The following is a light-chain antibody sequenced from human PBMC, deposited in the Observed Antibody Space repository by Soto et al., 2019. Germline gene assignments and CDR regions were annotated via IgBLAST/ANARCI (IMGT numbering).Light chain of an antibody. CDR3: QQRSSWPLT. CDR2: GAS. Sequence: EIVMTQSPATLSVSPGERATLSCRASQTISSNLAWYQQKPGQTPRLLIYGASNRATGIPDRFSGSGSGTDFTLTISSLEPEDFAIYYCQQRSSWPLTFGQGTRLEIK. V-gene: IGKV3-11*01. CDR1: QTISSN. J-gene: IGKJ5*01.